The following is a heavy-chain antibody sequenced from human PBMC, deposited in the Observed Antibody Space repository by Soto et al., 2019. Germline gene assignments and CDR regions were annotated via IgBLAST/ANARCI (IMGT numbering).Heavy chain of an antibody. J-gene: IGHJ6*02. Sequence: QVQLVQSGAEVQKTGSSVKVSCKASGGTFSSYAISWVRQAPGQGLEWMGGIIPISGTADYAQKFQGRVKITADESTSTAYMELSSLRSEDTAVYYCARSQGSSTSLAIYYYYYYGMDVWGQGTTVTVSS. CDR1: GGTFSSYA. V-gene: IGHV1-69*01. D-gene: IGHD2-2*01. CDR2: IIPISGTA. CDR3: ARSQGSSTSLAIYYYYYYGMDV.